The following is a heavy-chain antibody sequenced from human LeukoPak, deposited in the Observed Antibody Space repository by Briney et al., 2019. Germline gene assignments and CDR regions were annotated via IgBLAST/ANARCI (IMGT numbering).Heavy chain of an antibody. CDR2: INHSGST. CDR1: GGSFSGYY. V-gene: IGHV4-34*01. CDR3: ARIVPAARWFDP. J-gene: IGHJ5*02. D-gene: IGHD2-2*01. Sequence: PSETLSLTCAVYGGSFSGYYWSWIRQPPGKGLEWIGEINHSGSTNYNPSLKSRVTISVDTSKNQFSLKLSSVTAADTAVYYCARIVPAARWFDPWGQGTLVTVSS.